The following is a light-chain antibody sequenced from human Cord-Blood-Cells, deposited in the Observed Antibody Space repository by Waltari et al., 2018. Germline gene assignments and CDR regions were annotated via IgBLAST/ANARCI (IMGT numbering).Light chain of an antibody. V-gene: IGKV4-1*01. Sequence: DIVMTQSPDSLAVSLGERATINCKSSQSVLYSSNNKNYLAWYQQKPGQPPKLLIYWASTRECGVPGRISGSWSGTDFTLTISSLQAEDVAVYYCQQDYSTPLTFGRGTKVEIK. J-gene: IGKJ4*01. CDR2: WAS. CDR1: QSVLYSSNNKNY. CDR3: QQDYSTPLT.